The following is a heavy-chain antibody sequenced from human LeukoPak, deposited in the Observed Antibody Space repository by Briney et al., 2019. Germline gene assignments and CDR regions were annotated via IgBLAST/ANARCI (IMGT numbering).Heavy chain of an antibody. V-gene: IGHV3-48*03. D-gene: IGHD6-13*01. CDR3: ARVRPTAGIDY. CDR2: ISSSGSTI. J-gene: IGHJ4*02. CDR1: GFTFSSYE. Sequence: GSLRLSCAASGFTFSSYEMNWVRQAPGKGLEWVSYISSSGSTIYYADSVKGRFTISRDNAKNSLYLQMNSLRAEDTAVYYCARVRPTAGIDYWGQGTLVTVSS.